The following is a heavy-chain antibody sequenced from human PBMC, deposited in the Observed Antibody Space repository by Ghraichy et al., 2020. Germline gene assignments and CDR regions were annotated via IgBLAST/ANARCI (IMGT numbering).Heavy chain of an antibody. V-gene: IGHV3-23*01. CDR3: AYYCTSGTSCYLVDV. D-gene: IGHD2-8*01. CDR1: GFTFGSYG. Sequence: GGSLRLSCSASGFTFGSYGMSWVRQAPVKGLEWVSSIHSGGYTFYADSVRGRFTISRDNSENTLHLQMSSLRAEDTAVYYCAYYCTSGTSCYLVDVWGQGTTVTVSS. CDR2: IHSGGYT. J-gene: IGHJ6*02.